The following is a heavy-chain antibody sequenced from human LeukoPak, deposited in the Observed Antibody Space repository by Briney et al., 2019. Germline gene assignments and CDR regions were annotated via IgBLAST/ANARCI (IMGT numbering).Heavy chain of an antibody. V-gene: IGHV3-30-3*01. CDR3: ARIWEELLRGPHFDY. J-gene: IGHJ4*02. D-gene: IGHD1-26*01. Sequence: GGSLRLSCAASGFTFSSYAMHWVRQAPGKGLEWVAVISYDGSNKYYADSVKGRFTISRDNSKNTLYLQMNSLRAEDTAVYYCARIWEELLRGPHFDYWGQGTLVTVSS. CDR2: ISYDGSNK. CDR1: GFTFSSYA.